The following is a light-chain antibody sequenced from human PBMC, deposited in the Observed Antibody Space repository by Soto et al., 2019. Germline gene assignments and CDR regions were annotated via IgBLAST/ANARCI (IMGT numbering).Light chain of an antibody. CDR2: MLS. Sequence: DIVMTQSPLSLPVTPGEPASISCSSSQSLFDRDDDKTHLDWYLQRPGQSPQLLIYMLSHRASGVPDRFSGSGSDTDFTLKISRVEPEDVGVYYCMQRMKFPLTFGGGTKVDIK. J-gene: IGKJ4*01. CDR3: MQRMKFPLT. V-gene: IGKV2-40*01. CDR1: QSLFDRDDDKTH.